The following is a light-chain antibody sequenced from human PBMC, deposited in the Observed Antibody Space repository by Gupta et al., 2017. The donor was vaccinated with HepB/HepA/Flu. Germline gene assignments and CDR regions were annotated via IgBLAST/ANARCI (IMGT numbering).Light chain of an antibody. V-gene: IGLV1-47*01. CDR2: RNN. Sequence: QSVLTQPPSASGTPGQRVTISCSGSSSNIGSNYVYWYQQLPGMAPKLLIYRNNQRPSGVPDRFSGSKSGNSGSLAISGLRSEDEADYYCAAWDDSLSAVVFGGGTKLTVL. CDR3: AAWDDSLSAVV. J-gene: IGLJ2*01. CDR1: SSNIGSNY.